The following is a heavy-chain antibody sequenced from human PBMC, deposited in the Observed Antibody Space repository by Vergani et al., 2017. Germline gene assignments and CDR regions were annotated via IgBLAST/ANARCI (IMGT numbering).Heavy chain of an antibody. J-gene: IGHJ4*02. V-gene: IGHV3-9*01. CDR2: ISWNSGSI. D-gene: IGHD4-17*01. CDR1: GFTFDDYA. CDR3: AKRHDYGKDFDY. Sequence: EVQPVESGGGLVQPGRSLRLSCAASGFTFDDYAMHWVRQAPGKGLEWVSGISWNSGSIGYADSVKGRFTISRDNAKNSLYLQMNSLRAEDTAVYYCAKRHDYGKDFDYWGQGTLVTVSS.